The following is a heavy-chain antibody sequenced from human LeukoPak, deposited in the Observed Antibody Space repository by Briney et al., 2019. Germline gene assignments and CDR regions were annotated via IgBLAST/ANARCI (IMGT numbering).Heavy chain of an antibody. CDR1: GGSFSGYY. J-gene: IGHJ4*02. CDR2: INHSGST. V-gene: IGHV4-34*01. Sequence: SETLSLTCAVYGGSFSGYYWSWIRQPPGKGLEWIGEINHSGSTNYNPSLKSRVTISVDTSKNQFSLKLSSVTAADTAVCYCARAGAVLRYFDWSYYWGQGTLVTVSS. D-gene: IGHD3-9*01. CDR3: ARAGAVLRYFDWSYY.